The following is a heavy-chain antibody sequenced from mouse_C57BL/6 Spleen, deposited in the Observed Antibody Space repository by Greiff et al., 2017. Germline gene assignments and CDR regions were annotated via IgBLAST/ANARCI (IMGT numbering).Heavy chain of an antibody. D-gene: IGHD2-1*01. CDR1: GFTFSSYA. CDR3: AREDYGNYAWFAY. CDR2: ISDGGSYT. V-gene: IGHV5-4*01. J-gene: IGHJ3*01. Sequence: EVMLVESGGGLVKPGGSLKLSCAASGFTFSSYAMSWVRQTPEKRLEWVATISDGGSYTYYPDNVKGRFTISRDNAKNNLYLQMSHLKSEDTAMYYCAREDYGNYAWFAYWCQGTLVTVSA.